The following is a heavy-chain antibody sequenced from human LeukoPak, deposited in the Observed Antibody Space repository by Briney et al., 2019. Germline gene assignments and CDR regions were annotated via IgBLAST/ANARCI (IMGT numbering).Heavy chain of an antibody. CDR2: INPNSGGT. D-gene: IGHD3-22*01. CDR1: GYTFTSYG. Sequence: ASVKVSCKASGYTFTSYGISWVRQAPGQGLEWMGWINPNSGGTNYAQKFQGRVTMTRDTSISTAYMELSRLRSDDTAVYYCARGPVRRGYDSSGYYTFDYWGQGTLVTVSS. V-gene: IGHV1-2*02. CDR3: ARGPVRRGYDSSGYYTFDY. J-gene: IGHJ4*02.